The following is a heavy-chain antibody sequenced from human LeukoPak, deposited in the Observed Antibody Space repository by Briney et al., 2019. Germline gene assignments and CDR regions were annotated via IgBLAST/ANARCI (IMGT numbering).Heavy chain of an antibody. CDR1: GGSISSYY. V-gene: IGHV4-59*08. J-gene: IGHJ6*03. Sequence: SEPLSLTCTVSGGSISSYYWSWIRQPPGKGLEWIGYIYYSGSTNYNPSLKSRVTISVDTSKNQFSLKLSSVTAADTAVYYCARHASSGYRLHYMDVWGKGTTVTVSS. CDR3: ARHASSGYRLHYMDV. CDR2: IYYSGST. D-gene: IGHD3-22*01.